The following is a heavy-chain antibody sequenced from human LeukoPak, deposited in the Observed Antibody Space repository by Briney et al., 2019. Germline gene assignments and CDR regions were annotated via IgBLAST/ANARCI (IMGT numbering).Heavy chain of an antibody. CDR2: IITIFGRP. D-gene: IGHD3-16*01. Sequence: SVKVSCKPSADTLNSFAITWVRQAPGQGLEWMGGIITIFGRPNYPQNFKGRVTITADSSTSTSYLELKSLTSEDTAVYFCASRWGGYWGQGTLVTVSP. J-gene: IGHJ4*02. V-gene: IGHV1-69*06. CDR1: ADTLNSFA. CDR3: ASRWGGY.